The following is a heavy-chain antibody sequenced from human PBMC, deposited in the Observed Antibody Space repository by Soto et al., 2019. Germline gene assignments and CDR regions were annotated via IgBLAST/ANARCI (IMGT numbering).Heavy chain of an antibody. CDR2: IHYSGST. D-gene: IGHD3-10*01. CDR1: GASISSGGAYY. CDR3: ARSPKGLGNFDY. J-gene: IGHJ4*02. Sequence: QVKLQESGPGLVKPSQTLSLTCAVSGASISSGGAYYWSWIRQSPGKGLEWIGYIHYSGSTYYNSSLKSRVTMSVDTAKNRFSLKVSSVTAADTAVYYCARSPKGLGNFDYWGQGTLVTVSS. V-gene: IGHV4-30-4*01.